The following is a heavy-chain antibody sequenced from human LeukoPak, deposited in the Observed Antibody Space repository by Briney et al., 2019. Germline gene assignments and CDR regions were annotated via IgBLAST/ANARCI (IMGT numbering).Heavy chain of an antibody. J-gene: IGHJ3*02. V-gene: IGHV3-9*01. CDR3: AKGRWRSSGWYAFDI. CDR2: ISWNSGSI. D-gene: IGHD6-19*01. CDR1: GFTFSSYA. Sequence: GGSLRLSCAASGFTFSSYAMHWVRQAPGKGLEWVSGISWNSGSIGYADSVKGRFTISRDNAKNSLYLQMNSLRAEDTALYYCAKGRWRSSGWYAFDIWGQGTMVTVSS.